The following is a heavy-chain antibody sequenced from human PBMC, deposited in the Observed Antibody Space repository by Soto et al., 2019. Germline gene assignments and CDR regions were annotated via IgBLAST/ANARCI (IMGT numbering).Heavy chain of an antibody. J-gene: IGHJ6*02. Sequence: PGGSLRLSCAASGFTFSSYSMNWVRQAPGKGLEWVSSISSSSSYIYYADSVKGRFTISRDNAKNSLYLQMNSLRAEDTAVYYCARDSGYSGYEQYYYYYGMDVWGQGTTVTVSS. CDR2: ISSSSSYI. CDR1: GFTFSSYS. V-gene: IGHV3-21*01. CDR3: ARDSGYSGYEQYYYYYGMDV. D-gene: IGHD5-12*01.